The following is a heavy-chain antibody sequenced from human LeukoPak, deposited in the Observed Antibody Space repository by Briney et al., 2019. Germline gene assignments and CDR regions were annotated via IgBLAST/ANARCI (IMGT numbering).Heavy chain of an antibody. J-gene: IGHJ4*02. D-gene: IGHD4-23*01. V-gene: IGHV3-48*04. CDR3: TRETPSRYFDY. CDR1: GFTFRNYS. CDR2: ISSGGSTI. Sequence: GGSLRLSCAASGFTFRNYSVNWVRQAPGKGLEWVSYISSGGSTIHYADSVKGRFTISRDNAKNSLYLQMNRLRAEDTAVYYYTRETPSRYFDYWGQGTLVTVSS.